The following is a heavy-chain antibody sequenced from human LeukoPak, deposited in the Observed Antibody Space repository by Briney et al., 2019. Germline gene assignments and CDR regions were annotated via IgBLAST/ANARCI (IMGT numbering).Heavy chain of an antibody. CDR3: ARVGHFRQFDY. J-gene: IGHJ4*02. V-gene: IGHV1-46*01. CDR2: INPSGGST. Sequence: ASVKVSCKASGYTFTSYYMHWVRQAPGQGLEWMGIINPSGGSTSYAQKFQGRVTMTRDTSTSTVYMGLSSLRSEDTAVYYCARVGHFRQFDYWGQGTLVTVSS. CDR1: GYTFTSYY.